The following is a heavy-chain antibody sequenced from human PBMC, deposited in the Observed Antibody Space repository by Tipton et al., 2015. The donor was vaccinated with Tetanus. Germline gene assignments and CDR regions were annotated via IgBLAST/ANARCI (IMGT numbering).Heavy chain of an antibody. D-gene: IGHD3-16*01. CDR3: ARPLPSVAFGGFAVDV. CDR1: GYNFISYW. V-gene: IGHV5-51*01. J-gene: IGHJ3*01. CDR2: IYPADSDI. Sequence: VQLVQSGAEVKKPGESLRSSCKGSGYNFISYWIAWVRHMPGKGLEWMGVIYPADSDIRSSPSFQGQVTMSVDKSTSTAYLQWSSLKASDTTIYYCARPLPSVAFGGFAVDVWGQGTLVTVSS.